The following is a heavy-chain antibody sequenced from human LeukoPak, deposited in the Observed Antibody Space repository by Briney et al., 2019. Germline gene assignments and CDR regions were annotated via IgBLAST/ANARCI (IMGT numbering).Heavy chain of an antibody. V-gene: IGHV3-30*02. D-gene: IGHD7-27*01. Sequence: GGSLRLSCAASGFTFSNSAMGWVRQAPGKGLEWVAFIHYDGSNKYFPESVKGRFTISRDNSKNTLYLQMNSLRDEDTAVYYCARDNWGFEYWGQGTLVTVSS. J-gene: IGHJ4*02. CDR2: IHYDGSNK. CDR1: GFTFSNSA. CDR3: ARDNWGFEY.